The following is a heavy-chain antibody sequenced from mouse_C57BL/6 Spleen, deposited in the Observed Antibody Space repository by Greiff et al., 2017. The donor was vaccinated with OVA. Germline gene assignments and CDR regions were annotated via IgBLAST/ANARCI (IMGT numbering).Heavy chain of an antibody. CDR1: GYTFTDYN. D-gene: IGHD1-1*01. CDR3: ARSYYGSSYLLDY. J-gene: IGHJ2*01. Sequence: EVQLQQSGPELVKPGASVKIPCKASGYTFTDYNMDWVKQSHGKSLEWIGDINPNNGGTIYNQKFKGKATLTVDKSSSTAYMELRSLTSEDTAVYYCARSYYGSSYLLDYWGQGTTLTVSS. CDR2: INPNNGGT. V-gene: IGHV1-18*01.